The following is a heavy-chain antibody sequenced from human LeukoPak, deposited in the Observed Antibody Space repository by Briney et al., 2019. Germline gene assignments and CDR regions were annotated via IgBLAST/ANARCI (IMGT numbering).Heavy chain of an antibody. CDR1: GGSISSSSYF. V-gene: IGHV4-39*01. CDR3: AKSGGYGLIDY. D-gene: IGHD6-25*01. CDR2: IYSSGST. Sequence: LETLSLTCTVSGGSISSSSYFWGWIRQPPGKGLEWIGNIYSSGSTYYNSSLKSRVTISIDTSKNQVSLKMSSVTAADTAVYYCAKSGGYGLIDYWGQGTLVTVSS. J-gene: IGHJ4*01.